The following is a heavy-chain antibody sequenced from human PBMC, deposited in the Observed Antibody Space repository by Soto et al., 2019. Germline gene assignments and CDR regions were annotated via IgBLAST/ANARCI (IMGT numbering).Heavy chain of an antibody. CDR1: GFTFSDYY. V-gene: IGHV3-11*06. Sequence: ESGGGLVKPGGSLRLSCAASGFTFSDYYMSWIRQAPGKGLEWVSYISSSSSYTNYADSVKGRFTISRDNAKNSLYLQMNSLRAEDTAVYYCARHPILDAFDIWGQGTMVTVSS. CDR2: ISSSSSYT. CDR3: ARHPILDAFDI. J-gene: IGHJ3*02.